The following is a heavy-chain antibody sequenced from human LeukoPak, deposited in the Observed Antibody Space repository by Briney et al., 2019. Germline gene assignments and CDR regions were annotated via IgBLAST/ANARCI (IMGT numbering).Heavy chain of an antibody. D-gene: IGHD6-19*01. CDR1: GGSFSGYY. V-gene: IGHV4-34*01. CDR3: ARHSRSSGWYPHWVY. Sequence: SETLSLTCAVYGGSFSGYYWSWIRQPPGKGLEWIGEINHFGNTNYNPSLKSRVTISEDTSKNQFSLKLSSVTAADTAVYYCARHSRSSGWYPHWVYWGQGTLVTVSS. CDR2: INHFGNT. J-gene: IGHJ4*02.